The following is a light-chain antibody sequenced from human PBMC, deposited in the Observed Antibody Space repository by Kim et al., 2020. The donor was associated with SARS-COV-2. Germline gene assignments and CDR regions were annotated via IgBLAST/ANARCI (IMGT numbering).Light chain of an antibody. CDR1: TGAVTSSQY. CDR2: DTN. J-gene: IGLJ3*02. Sequence: PGGTVTLTCGSSTGAVTSSQYPYWFQQKPGQAPKTLIYDTNYKQSWTPARFSGSLLGGKAALTLSGAQPEDDAEYYCLLLYGGARVFGGGTQLTVL. CDR3: LLLYGGARV. V-gene: IGLV7-46*01.